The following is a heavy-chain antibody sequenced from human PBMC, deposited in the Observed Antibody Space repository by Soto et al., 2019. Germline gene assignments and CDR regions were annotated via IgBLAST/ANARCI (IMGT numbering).Heavy chain of an antibody. V-gene: IGHV1-18*04. D-gene: IGHD1-26*01. CDR1: GYTFTSYG. CDR3: ARETPSLSYSGSFGGPFDP. CDR2: ISAYNGNT. Sequence: VASVKVSCKASGYTFTSYGISWVRQAPGQGLEWMGWISAYNGNTNYAQKLQGRVTMTTDTSTSTAYMELRSLRSDDTAVYYCARETPSLSYSGSFGGPFDPWGQGTLVTVSS. J-gene: IGHJ5*02.